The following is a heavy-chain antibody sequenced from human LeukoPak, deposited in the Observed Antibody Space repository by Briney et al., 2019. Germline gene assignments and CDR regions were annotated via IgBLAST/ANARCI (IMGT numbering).Heavy chain of an antibody. J-gene: IGHJ4*02. CDR1: GGTFSSYA. D-gene: IGHD1-26*01. CDR3: VRDVGATTYFDY. CDR2: IIPIFGTA. V-gene: IGHV1-69*05. Sequence: ASVKVSCKASGGTFSSYAISWVRQAPGQGLEWMGGIIPIFGTANYAQKFQGRVTITTDESTSTAYMELSSLRSEDTAVYYCVRDVGATTYFDYWGQGTLVTVSS.